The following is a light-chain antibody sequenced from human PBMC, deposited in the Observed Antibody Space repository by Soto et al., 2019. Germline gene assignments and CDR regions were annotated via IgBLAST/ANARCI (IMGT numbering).Light chain of an antibody. CDR2: DVS. CDR1: SSDVGAYDY. V-gene: IGLV2-11*01. J-gene: IGLJ3*02. Sequence: QSALTQPRSVSGSPGQSVTISCTGTSSDVGAYDYVSWYQHYPGKAPKVIIYDVSQRPSGVPDRFSASKSGNTASLTISGLQAEDEADDYCCSYAGSYIWVFGGGTQLTVL. CDR3: CSYAGSYIWV.